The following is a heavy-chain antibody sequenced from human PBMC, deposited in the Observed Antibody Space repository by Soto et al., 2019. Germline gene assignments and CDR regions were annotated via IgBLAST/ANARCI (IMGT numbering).Heavy chain of an antibody. CDR1: GFTFSSCT. D-gene: IGHD4-17*01. CDR2: ISPSTSHI. J-gene: IGHJ4*02. CDR3: ARNTVNYYFDF. Sequence: PGGSLRLSCAVSGFTFSSCTMNWVRQAPGKGLEWVSSISPSTSHIYYADSVKGRFTIPRDNAKNSLFLQMNSLRAEETVVYFCARNTVNYYFDFWGQGTRVTVSS. V-gene: IGHV3-21*01.